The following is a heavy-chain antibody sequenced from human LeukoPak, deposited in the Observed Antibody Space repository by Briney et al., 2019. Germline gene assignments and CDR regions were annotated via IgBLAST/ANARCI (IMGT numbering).Heavy chain of an antibody. J-gene: IGHJ4*02. CDR2: INHSGST. V-gene: IGHV4-34*01. D-gene: IGHD2-2*01. CDR1: GGSFSGYY. Sequence: SETLSLTCAVYGGSFSGYYWSWIRQPPGKGLERIGEINHSGSTNYNPSLKSRVTISVDTSKNQFSLKLSSVTAADTAVYYCARGVVVVPAARGYFDYWGQGTLVTVSS. CDR3: ARGVVVVPAARGYFDY.